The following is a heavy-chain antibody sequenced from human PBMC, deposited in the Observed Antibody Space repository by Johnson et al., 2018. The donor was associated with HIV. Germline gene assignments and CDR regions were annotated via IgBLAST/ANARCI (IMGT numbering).Heavy chain of an antibody. CDR3: AKDSYDSSGYYYSAFDI. D-gene: IGHD3-22*01. J-gene: IGHJ3*02. V-gene: IGHV3-23*01. CDR1: GFTFSSYA. Sequence: EVQLMESGGGVVQPGRSLRLSCAASGFTFSSYAMSWVRQAPGKGLEWVSAISGSGGSTYYADSVKGRFTISRDNSKNTLYLQMNSLRAEDTAVYYCAKDSYDSSGYYYSAFDIWGQGTMVTVSS. CDR2: ISGSGGST.